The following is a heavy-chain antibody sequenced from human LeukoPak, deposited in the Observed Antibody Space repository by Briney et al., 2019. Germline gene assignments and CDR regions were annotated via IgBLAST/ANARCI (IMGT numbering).Heavy chain of an antibody. CDR3: AGEADYYMDV. D-gene: IGHD6-25*01. Sequence: YPSETLSLTCAVCGGSFSGYYWSWIRQPPGKGLEWIGEINHSGSTNYNPSLKSRVTISVDTSKNQFSLKLSSVTAADTAVYYCAGEADYYMDVWGKGTTVTVSS. J-gene: IGHJ6*03. V-gene: IGHV4-34*01. CDR1: GGSFSGYY. CDR2: INHSGST.